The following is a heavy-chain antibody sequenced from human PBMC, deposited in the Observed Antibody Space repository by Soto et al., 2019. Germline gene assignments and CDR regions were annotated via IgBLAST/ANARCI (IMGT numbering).Heavy chain of an antibody. V-gene: IGHV4-59*08. CDR3: ARLAPGCSGGSCYSVGPRNPDYYYYMDV. CDR1: GGSISSYY. D-gene: IGHD2-15*01. Sequence: PSETLSLTCTVSGGSISSYYWSWIRQPPGKGLEWIGYIYYSGSTNYNPSLKSRVTISVDTSKNQFSLKLSSVTAADTAVYYCARLAPGCSGGSCYSVGPRNPDYYYYMDVWGKGTTVTVSS. J-gene: IGHJ6*03. CDR2: IYYSGST.